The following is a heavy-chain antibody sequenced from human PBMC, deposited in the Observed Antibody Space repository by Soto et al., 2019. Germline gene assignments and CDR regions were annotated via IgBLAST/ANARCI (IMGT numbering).Heavy chain of an antibody. V-gene: IGHV3-7*03. CDR1: GFMFSSSW. CDR2: IKPDGSEV. J-gene: IGHJ6*02. D-gene: IGHD3-3*01. CDR3: ARESLLKSIPIYGYYYYAMDV. Sequence: ESGGGLVLPGGSPRLSCAASGFMFSSSWMTWVRQAPGKGLEWVANIKPDGSEVYYADSVKGRFTISRDNPRNSLYLQMSSLRAEDTAVYYCARESLLKSIPIYGYYYYAMDVWGQGTTVIVSS.